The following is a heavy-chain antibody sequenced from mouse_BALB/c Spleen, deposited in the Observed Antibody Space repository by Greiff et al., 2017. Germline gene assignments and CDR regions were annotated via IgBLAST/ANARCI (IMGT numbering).Heavy chain of an antibody. V-gene: IGHV1S81*02. CDR3: APIYYDYDGYWYFDV. CDR2: INPSNGRT. J-gene: IGHJ1*01. CDR1: GYTFTSYW. D-gene: IGHD2-4*01. Sequence: QVQLQQPGAELVKPGASVKLSCKASGYTFTSYWMHWVKQSPGQGLEWIGEINPSNGRTNYNEKFKSKATLTVDNTSSTAYMQLSSLTSEDSVVYYCAPIYYDYDGYWYFDVWGAGTTVTVSS.